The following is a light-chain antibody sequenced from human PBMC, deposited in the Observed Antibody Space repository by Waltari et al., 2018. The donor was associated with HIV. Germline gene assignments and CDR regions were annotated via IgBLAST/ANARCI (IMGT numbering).Light chain of an antibody. CDR2: GAS. Sequence: EIVMTQSPATLSVSPGETATLSCRASQSVSSLLAWYQQKPGHAPRLLIDGASTRATGIPARFSGSGSGTEFTLTISSLQSEDFAVYYCQQYNNWPPTFGQGTKVEIK. J-gene: IGKJ1*01. CDR3: QQYNNWPPT. CDR1: QSVSSL. V-gene: IGKV3-15*01.